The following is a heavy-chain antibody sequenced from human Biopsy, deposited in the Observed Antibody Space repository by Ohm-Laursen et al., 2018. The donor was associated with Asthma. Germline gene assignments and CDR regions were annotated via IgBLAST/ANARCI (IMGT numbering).Heavy chain of an antibody. CDR2: INSVFGTT. Sequence: VASVKVSCKSLGGTFNTYVIGWARQAPGQGLGWMGGINSVFGTTTYPQKFQDRVTITADDSTSTVYMELSSLRSEDTAVYYCARKAGSCISRTCYSLDFWGQGTLVTVSS. D-gene: IGHD2-2*01. J-gene: IGHJ4*02. CDR1: GGTFNTYV. CDR3: ARKAGSCISRTCYSLDF. V-gene: IGHV1-69*13.